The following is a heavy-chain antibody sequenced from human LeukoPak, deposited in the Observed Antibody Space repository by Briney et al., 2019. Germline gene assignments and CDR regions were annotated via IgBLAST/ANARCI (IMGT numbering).Heavy chain of an antibody. CDR3: AKDQAYYYGSGSYIGLLDY. Sequence: PGGSLRLSCAASGFTFSSYAMSWVRQAPGKGLEWVSAMSGSGGSTYYADSVKGRFTISRDNSENTLYLQMNSLRTEDTAVYYCAKDQAYYYGSGSYIGLLDYWGQGTLVTVSS. CDR2: MSGSGGST. CDR1: GFTFSSYA. V-gene: IGHV3-23*01. D-gene: IGHD3-10*01. J-gene: IGHJ4*02.